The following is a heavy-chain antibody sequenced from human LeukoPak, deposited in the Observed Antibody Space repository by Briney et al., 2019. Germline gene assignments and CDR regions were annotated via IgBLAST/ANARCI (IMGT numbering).Heavy chain of an antibody. CDR3: TTDRGITVRPLFDS. Sequence: PGGSLRLSCAPSGFTLSNAYMGWVRQIPGKGLEWVGRIKSKTDGGTPDFAATVKGRFSISRDDSKNTLNLQMNSLKTEDTGVYYCTTDRGITVRPLFDSWGQGTLVTVSS. D-gene: IGHD6-6*01. CDR1: GFTLSNAY. V-gene: IGHV3-15*01. J-gene: IGHJ4*02. CDR2: IKSKTDGGTP.